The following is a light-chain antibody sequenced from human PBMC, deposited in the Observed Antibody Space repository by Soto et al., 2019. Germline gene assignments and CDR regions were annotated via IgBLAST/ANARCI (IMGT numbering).Light chain of an antibody. V-gene: IGKV1-39*01. CDR2: GAS. J-gene: IGKJ4*01. CDR3: QQYNNWLT. Sequence: DIQMTQSPSSLSASVGDRVTITCRASQTISRYLNWYQQKPGKAPKLLIYGASTRATGIPARFSGSGSGTEFTLTISSLQSEDFAVYYCQQYNNWLTFGGGTKVDIK. CDR1: QTISRY.